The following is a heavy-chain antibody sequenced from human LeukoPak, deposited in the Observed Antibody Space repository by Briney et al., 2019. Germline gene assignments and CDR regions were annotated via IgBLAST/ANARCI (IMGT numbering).Heavy chain of an antibody. V-gene: IGHV4-59*13. J-gene: IGHJ5*02. D-gene: IGHD4-17*01. CDR1: GGSISSYY. Sequence: SETLSLTCTVSGGSISSYYWSWIRQPPGKGLEWIGYIYYSGSTNYNPSLKSRVTISVDTSKNQFSLKLSSVTAADTAVYYCARAGDYVSLNWFDPWGQGTLVTVSS. CDR2: IYYSGST. CDR3: ARAGDYVSLNWFDP.